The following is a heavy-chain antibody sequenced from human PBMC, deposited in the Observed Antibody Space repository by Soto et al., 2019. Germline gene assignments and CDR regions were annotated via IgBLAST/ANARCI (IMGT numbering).Heavy chain of an antibody. CDR3: ARGDYGTGGYPFPYFDY. J-gene: IGHJ4*02. CDR1: GYSFTGYY. D-gene: IGHD2-8*02. CDR2: INPDSGAT. Sequence: HEHLVQSGAEVKRPGASLKVSCKASGYSFTGYYIHWVRQAPGQGLEWMGWINPDSGATNYAQNFQRRVTLTSDTSISTASMDRTSLTSDDTAVYYCARGDYGTGGYPFPYFDYWGQGTLVIVSS. V-gene: IGHV1-2*02.